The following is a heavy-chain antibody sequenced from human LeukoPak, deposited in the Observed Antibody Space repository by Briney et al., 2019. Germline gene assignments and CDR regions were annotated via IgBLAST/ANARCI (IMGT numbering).Heavy chain of an antibody. CDR1: GGTFSSYA. D-gene: IGHD3-9*01. J-gene: IGHJ6*04. CDR3: TSPAKTYYDILTGYEQISDYGMDV. V-gene: IGHV1-69*06. CDR2: IIPIFGTA. Sequence: SVKVSCKASGGTFSSYAIRWVRQAPGQGLEWMGGIIPIFGTANYAQKFQGRVTITADKSTSTAYMELSSLRSEDTAVYYCTSPAKTYYDILTGYEQISDYGMDVWGKGTTVTVSS.